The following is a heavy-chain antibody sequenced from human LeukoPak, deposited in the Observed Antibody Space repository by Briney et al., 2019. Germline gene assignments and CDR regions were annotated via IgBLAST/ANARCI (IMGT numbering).Heavy chain of an antibody. J-gene: IGHJ4*02. Sequence: GGSLRLSCAASGFTFSSYSMNWVRQAPGKGLEWVSSISSSSSYIYYADSMKGRFTISRDNAKNSLYLQMNSLRAEDTAVYYCARDLLVRTVAGLDSWGQGTLVTVSS. CDR1: GFTFSSYS. CDR2: ISSSSSYI. V-gene: IGHV3-21*01. CDR3: ARDLLVRTVAGLDS. D-gene: IGHD6-19*01.